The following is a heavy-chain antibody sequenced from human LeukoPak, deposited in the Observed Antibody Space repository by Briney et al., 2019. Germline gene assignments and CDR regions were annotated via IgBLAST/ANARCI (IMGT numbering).Heavy chain of an antibody. D-gene: IGHD1-26*01. Sequence: PGGSLRLSXAASGFTFDDYGMSWVSQAPGKGLEWVSGINWNGGSTCYADSVKGRFTISRDNAKNSLYLQMNSLRAEDTALYYCARESDSGSYPDAFDIWGQGTMVTVSS. CDR2: INWNGGST. CDR3: ARESDSGSYPDAFDI. V-gene: IGHV3-20*04. J-gene: IGHJ3*02. CDR1: GFTFDDYG.